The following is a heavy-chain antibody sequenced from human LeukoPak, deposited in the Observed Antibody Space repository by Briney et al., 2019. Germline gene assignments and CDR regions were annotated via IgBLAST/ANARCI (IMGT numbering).Heavy chain of an antibody. Sequence: GGSLRLSCAASGFTFSNAWMSWVRQAPGKGLEWVSVIFSGGSTYYADSVKGRFTISRDNSKNTLYLQMNSLRVEDTAVYYCAGRLGGYVDHWGQGTLVTVSS. D-gene: IGHD2-15*01. J-gene: IGHJ4*02. V-gene: IGHV3-66*04. CDR1: GFTFSNAW. CDR3: AGRLGGYVDH. CDR2: IFSGGST.